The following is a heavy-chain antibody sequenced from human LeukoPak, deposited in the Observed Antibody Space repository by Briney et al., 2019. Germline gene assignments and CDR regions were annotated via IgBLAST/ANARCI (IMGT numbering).Heavy chain of an antibody. D-gene: IGHD3-3*01. CDR3: ARVQSYDFWSGYYTGDYYYGMDV. V-gene: IGHV3-33*01. J-gene: IGHJ6*02. CDR1: GFFLSSSG. CDR2: VWADGTTK. Sequence: GTSLRLSCAASGFFLSSSGMHWVRQAPGKGLDWVAVVWADGTTKDYVDSVKGRFTISRDISKNTLYLEMNSLRAEDTAVYYCARVQSYDFWSGYYTGDYYYGMDVWGQGTTVTVSS.